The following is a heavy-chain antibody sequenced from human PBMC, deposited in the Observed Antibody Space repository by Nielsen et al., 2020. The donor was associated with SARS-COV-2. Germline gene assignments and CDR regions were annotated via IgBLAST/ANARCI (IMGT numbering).Heavy chain of an antibody. CDR1: GFSFSNYV. Sequence: GRSLRLSCVASGFSFSNYVMNWVRQAPGKGLEWVSAISESGGATYYTDSVKGRFTISRDNSRNTLYLEMNSLRADDTAVYYCAKHEGEDWGQGTLVTVSS. D-gene: IGHD3-10*01. J-gene: IGHJ4*02. CDR2: ISESGGAT. CDR3: AKHEGED. V-gene: IGHV3-23*01.